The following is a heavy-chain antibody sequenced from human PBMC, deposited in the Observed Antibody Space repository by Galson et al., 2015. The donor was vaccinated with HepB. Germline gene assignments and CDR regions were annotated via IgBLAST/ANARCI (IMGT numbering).Heavy chain of an antibody. CDR2: IKGDGSRT. CDR1: GFTFSSYA. J-gene: IGHJ4*02. D-gene: IGHD3/OR15-3a*01. CDR3: ATSISGLL. Sequence: SLRLSCAASGFTFSSYAMHWVRQAPGKGLVWVSRIKGDGSRTDYAESVKGRFTISRDNAKNTLYLQMSSLRAEDTAVYYCATSISGLLWGQGTLVTVSS. V-gene: IGHV3-74*01.